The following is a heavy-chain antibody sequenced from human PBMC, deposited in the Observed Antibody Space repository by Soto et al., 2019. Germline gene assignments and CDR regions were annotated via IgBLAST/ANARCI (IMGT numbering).Heavy chain of an antibody. V-gene: IGHV3-9*01. J-gene: IGHJ4*02. D-gene: IGHD6-6*01. CDR3: AKERRGAARPFDY. CDR1: GFTFDDYA. Sequence: EVQLVESGGGLVQPGRSLRLSCAASGFTFDDYAMHWVRQAPGKGLEWVSGISWNSGSIGYADSVKGRFTISRDNAKNYLYLQMNSLRAEDTALYYCAKERRGAARPFDYWGQGTLVTVSS. CDR2: ISWNSGSI.